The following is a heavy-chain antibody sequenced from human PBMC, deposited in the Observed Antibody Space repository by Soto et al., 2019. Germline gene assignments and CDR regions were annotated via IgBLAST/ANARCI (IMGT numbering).Heavy chain of an antibody. V-gene: IGHV3-23*01. D-gene: IGHD1-1*01. J-gene: IGHJ6*02. CDR1: GFTLTSYG. CDR2: IGRGGET. CDR3: AKDGTTAGIHYYGMDV. Sequence: GGSLRLSCEVSGFTLTSYGMNWVRQAPDKGLEWVSTIGRGGETYYADSVKGRLTISRDNSKNTLFLQMNSLRGEDTALYFCAKDGTTAGIHYYGMDVWGQGTTVTVSS.